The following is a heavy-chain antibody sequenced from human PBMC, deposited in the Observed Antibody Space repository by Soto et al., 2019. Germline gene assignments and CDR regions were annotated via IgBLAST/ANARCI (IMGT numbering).Heavy chain of an antibody. CDR2: ISGSGVST. D-gene: IGHD2-15*01. Sequence: GGSLRLSCAASGFIFSSYAMNWVRQTPGKGLEWVSGISGSGVSTYYADSVKGRFSISRDNSKNTLYLQMNSLRAEDTAVYYCARVEVEMAHFDYWGQGTMVTVYS. CDR1: GFIFSSYA. V-gene: IGHV3-23*01. J-gene: IGHJ4*02. CDR3: ARVEVEMAHFDY.